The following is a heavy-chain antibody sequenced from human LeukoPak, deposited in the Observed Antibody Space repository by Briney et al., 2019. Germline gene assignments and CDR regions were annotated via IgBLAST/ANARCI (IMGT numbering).Heavy chain of an antibody. J-gene: IGHJ5*02. D-gene: IGHD3-10*01. CDR3: ARQGMVRGAVNWFDP. CDR2: INPNSGGT. V-gene: IGHV1-2*02. Sequence: ASVKVSCKASGYTFTGYYMHWVRQAPGQGLEWMVWINPNSGGTNYAQKFQGRVTMARDTSISTAYMELSRLRSDDTAVYYCARQGMVRGAVNWFDPWGQGTLVTVSS. CDR1: GYTFTGYY.